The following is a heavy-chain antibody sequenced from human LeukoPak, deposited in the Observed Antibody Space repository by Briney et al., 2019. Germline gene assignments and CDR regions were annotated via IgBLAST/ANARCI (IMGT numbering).Heavy chain of an antibody. D-gene: IGHD4-17*01. CDR2: MNPSSGNT. J-gene: IGHJ5*02. V-gene: IGHV1-8*03. CDR1: GYTFTSYD. Sequence: RASVKVSCKASGYTFTSYDINWVRQATGQGLEWMGWMNPSSGNTGYAQKFQGRVTITRNTSISTAYMELSSLRSEDTAVYYCARRVGDYVLVWFDPWGQGTLVTVSS. CDR3: ARRVGDYVLVWFDP.